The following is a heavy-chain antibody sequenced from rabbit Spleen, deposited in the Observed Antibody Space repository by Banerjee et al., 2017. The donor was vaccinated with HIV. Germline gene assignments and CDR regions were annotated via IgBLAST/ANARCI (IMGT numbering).Heavy chain of an antibody. Sequence: QSLEESGGDLVKPGASLTLTCTASGFSFSNKAVMCWVRQAPGKGLQWIACIYSGSGRTTYATWAKGRFTISKTSSTTVTLQMTSLTAADTATYFCARDSGSSFSSYGMDLWGPGTLVTVS. CDR1: GFSFSNKAV. J-gene: IGHJ6*01. D-gene: IGHD8-1*01. CDR3: ARDSGSSFSSYGMDL. V-gene: IGHV1S40*01. CDR2: IYSGSGRTT.